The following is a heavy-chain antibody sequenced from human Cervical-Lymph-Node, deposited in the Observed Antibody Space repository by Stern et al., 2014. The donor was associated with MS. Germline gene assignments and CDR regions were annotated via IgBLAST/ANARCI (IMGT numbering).Heavy chain of an antibody. Sequence: EVQLVQSGPEVKRPGESLKISCQASGYTFTSYWIGWVRQMPGKGLEWIAIIFPGGSDIRSSPSFQGQVTISADKSSSTAYLQWNTLKASDTAIYYCARQRYFDYWGQGTLVTVSS. J-gene: IGHJ4*02. V-gene: IGHV5-51*01. CDR2: IFPGGSDI. CDR3: ARQRYFDY. CDR1: GYTFTSYW.